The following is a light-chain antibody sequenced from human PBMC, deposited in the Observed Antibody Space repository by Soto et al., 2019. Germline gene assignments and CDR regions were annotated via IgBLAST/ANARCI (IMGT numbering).Light chain of an antibody. J-gene: IGKJ1*01. Sequence: EIVLTQSPGTLSLSPGERATLSCRASQSVSSSYLAWYQQKPGQAPRLLIYDTSTRATGIPARFSGSGSGTDFTLTISSLQSEDFAVYYCQQYGSSPRTFGQGTKVDIK. CDR2: DTS. CDR3: QQYGSSPRT. V-gene: IGKV3-20*01. CDR1: QSVSSSY.